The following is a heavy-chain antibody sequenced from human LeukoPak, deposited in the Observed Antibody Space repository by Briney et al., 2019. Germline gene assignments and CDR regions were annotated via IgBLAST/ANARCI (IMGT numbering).Heavy chain of an antibody. CDR2: ISYDGSNK. J-gene: IGHJ4*02. V-gene: IGHV3-30-3*01. D-gene: IGHD1-26*01. CDR3: ARDSRPVGAVYYFDY. CDR1: GFTFSSYA. Sequence: PGGSLRLSCAASGFTFSSYAMHWVRQAPGKGLEWVAVISYDGSNKYYADSVKGRFTISRDNSKNTLYLQMNSLRAEDTAVYYCARDSRPVGAVYYFDYWGQGTLVTVSS.